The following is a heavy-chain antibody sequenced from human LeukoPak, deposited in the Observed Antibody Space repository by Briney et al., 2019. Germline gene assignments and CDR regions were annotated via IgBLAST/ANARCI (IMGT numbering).Heavy chain of an antibody. Sequence: GGSLRLSCAASGFTFSSYSMNWVRQAPGKGLEWVSSISSSSSYIYYADSVKGRFTISRDNAKNSLYLQMNSLRAEDTAAYYCARDDEDFWSGYYDAFDIWGQGTMVTVSS. CDR3: ARDDEDFWSGYYDAFDI. V-gene: IGHV3-21*01. J-gene: IGHJ3*02. CDR1: GFTFSSYS. D-gene: IGHD3-3*01. CDR2: ISSSSSYI.